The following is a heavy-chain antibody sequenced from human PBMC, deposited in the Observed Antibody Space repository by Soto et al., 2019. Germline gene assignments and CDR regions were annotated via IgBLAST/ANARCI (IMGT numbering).Heavy chain of an antibody. CDR1: GYTLKNYG. J-gene: IGHJ4*02. V-gene: IGHV1-18*01. CDR2: ISAYNRNI. CDR3: ARVDLGDFDF. Sequence: ASVKVSCKASGYTLKNYGITWVRQAPGQGLEWMGWISAYNRNIDYAQKFQGGVTMTTDTSTSTAYMELRSLRSDDTAVYYCARVDLGDFDFWGQGTLVTVSS. D-gene: IGHD3-16*01.